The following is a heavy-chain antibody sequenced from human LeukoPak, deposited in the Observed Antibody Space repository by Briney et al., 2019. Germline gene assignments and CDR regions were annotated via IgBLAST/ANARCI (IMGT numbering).Heavy chain of an antibody. D-gene: IGHD3-10*01. Sequence: GGSLRLSCAASGFTFSSYWMSWARQAPGKGLEWVANIKQDGSEKYYVDSVKGRFTISKDNAKNSLYLQMNSLRAEDTAVYYCARDLSRSFSMIRGLIQHREFDFWGRGTLVTVSS. J-gene: IGHJ4*02. CDR2: IKQDGSEK. V-gene: IGHV3-7*01. CDR3: ARDLSRSFSMIRGLIQHREFDF. CDR1: GFTFSSYW.